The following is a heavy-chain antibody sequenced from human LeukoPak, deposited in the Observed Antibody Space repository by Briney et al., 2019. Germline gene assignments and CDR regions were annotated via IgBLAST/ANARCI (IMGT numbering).Heavy chain of an antibody. CDR2: ISYDGSNK. Sequence: GGSLRLSCAASGFTFSSYAMHWVRQAPDKGLEWVAVISYDGSNKYYADSVKGRFTISRDNSKNTLYLQMNSLRAEDTAVYYCARDRNYDFWSGYSGSFDYWGQGTLVTVSS. J-gene: IGHJ4*02. V-gene: IGHV3-30*04. CDR1: GFTFSSYA. CDR3: ARDRNYDFWSGYSGSFDY. D-gene: IGHD3-3*01.